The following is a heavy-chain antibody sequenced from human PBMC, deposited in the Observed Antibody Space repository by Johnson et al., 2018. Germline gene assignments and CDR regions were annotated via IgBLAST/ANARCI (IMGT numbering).Heavy chain of an antibody. J-gene: IGHJ6*03. CDR3: ARAGLEWLYINYYYYYMDV. Sequence: EVQLVESGGGLVQPGRSLRLCCAASGFTFDDYAMHWVRQAPGKGLEWVSGISWNSGSIGYADSVKGRFTISRDNAKKSLYLQMNSLRAEDTAVYYCARAGLEWLYINYYYYYMDVWGKGTTVTVSS. D-gene: IGHD3-3*01. CDR1: GFTFDDYA. V-gene: IGHV3-9*01. CDR2: ISWNSGSI.